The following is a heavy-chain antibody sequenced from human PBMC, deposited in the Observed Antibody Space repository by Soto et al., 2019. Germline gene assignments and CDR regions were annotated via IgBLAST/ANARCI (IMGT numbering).Heavy chain of an antibody. CDR2: IYYSGST. CDR1: GGSISSGDYY. D-gene: IGHD6-19*01. J-gene: IGHJ4*02. V-gene: IGHV4-30-4*01. CDR3: ARRPAGQWLDEYYFDY. Sequence: PSETLSLTCTVSGGSISSGDYYWSWIRQPPGKGLEWIGYIYYSGSTYHNPSLKSRVTISVDTSKNQFSLNLSSVTAADTAMYYCARRPAGQWLDEYYFDYWGQGTLVTVSS.